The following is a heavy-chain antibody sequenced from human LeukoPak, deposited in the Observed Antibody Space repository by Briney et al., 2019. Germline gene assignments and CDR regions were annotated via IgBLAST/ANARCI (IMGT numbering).Heavy chain of an antibody. D-gene: IGHD1-14*01. V-gene: IGHV1-18*01. J-gene: IGHJ3*01. Sequence: ASVKVSCKASGYRVSSFAIIWVRQAPGQGLECLGWIAANNDYTHYALNVQGRVTMTTDTSTGTAYMELRNLRSDDTAVYFCARDKPGWGAFDVWGQGTVVTVSS. CDR3: ARDKPGWGAFDV. CDR2: IAANNDYT. CDR1: GYRVSSFA.